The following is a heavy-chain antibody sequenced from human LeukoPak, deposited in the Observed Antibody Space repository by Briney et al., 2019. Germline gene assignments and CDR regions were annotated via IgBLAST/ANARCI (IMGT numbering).Heavy chain of an antibody. CDR3: ARSLGSPKAFDI. CDR1: GYTSTGYY. J-gene: IGHJ3*02. CDR2: INPNSGGT. Sequence: ASVNVSCKASGYTSTGYYMHWVRQAPGQGLEWMGWINPNSGGTSYAQKFQGRLTMTRQTPLSIAYMALSSQPSNGTPVSYCARSLGSPKAFDIWGQGTMVTVSS. D-gene: IGHD1-26*01. V-gene: IGHV1-2*02.